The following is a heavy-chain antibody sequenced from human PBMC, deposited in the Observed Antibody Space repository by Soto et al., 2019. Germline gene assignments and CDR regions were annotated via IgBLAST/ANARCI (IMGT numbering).Heavy chain of an antibody. CDR1: GDSISGYY. J-gene: IGHJ4*02. CDR3: ARESNAHFDY. CDR2: IHYSGAT. Sequence: SETLSLTCTVSGDSISGYYWSWIRQTPGRGLEWIGWIHYSGATLYNPSLKTRFTISRDNTKNSLYLQMNSLRAEDTALYYCARESNAHFDYWGQGTMVTVSS. D-gene: IGHD7-27*01. V-gene: IGHV4-59*12.